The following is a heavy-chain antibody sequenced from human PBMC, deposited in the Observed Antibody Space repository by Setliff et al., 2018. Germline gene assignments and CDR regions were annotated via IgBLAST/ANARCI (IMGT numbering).Heavy chain of an antibody. D-gene: IGHD5-18*01. CDR2: IYYSGST. CDR3: ARLPPLHTPMALTFDY. CDR1: GGSISSHY. V-gene: IGHV4-59*11. J-gene: IGHJ4*02. Sequence: ASETLSLTCTVSGGSISSHYWSWIRQPPGKGLEWIGYIYYSGSTNYNPTLKSRVTISVDTSKNQFSLKLSSVTAADTAVYYCARLPPLHTPMALTFDYWGQGILVTVSS.